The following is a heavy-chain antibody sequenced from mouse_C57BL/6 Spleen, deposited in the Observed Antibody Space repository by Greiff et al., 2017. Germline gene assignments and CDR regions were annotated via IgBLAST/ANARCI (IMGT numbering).Heavy chain of an antibody. CDR3: ARHWDYFDY. J-gene: IGHJ2*01. V-gene: IGHV5-17*01. Sequence: EVQGVESGGGLVKPGGSLKLSCAASGFTFSDYGMHWVRQAPEKGLEWVAYISSGSSTIYYADTVKGRFTLSRDNAKNTLFLQMTSLRSEDTAMYYCARHWDYFDYWGQGTTLTVSS. CDR2: ISSGSSTI. CDR1: GFTFSDYG. D-gene: IGHD4-1*01.